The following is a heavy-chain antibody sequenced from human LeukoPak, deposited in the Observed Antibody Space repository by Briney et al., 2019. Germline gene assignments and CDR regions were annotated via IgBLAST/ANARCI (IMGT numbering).Heavy chain of an antibody. J-gene: IGHJ3*02. Sequence: PGGPLRLSCAASGFTFSSYGMHWVRQAPGKGLEWVAVISYDGSNKYYADSVKGRFTISRDNSKNTLYLQMNSLRAEDTAVYYCAKDATGAFDIWGQGTMVTVSS. CDR1: GFTFSSYG. D-gene: IGHD1-1*01. V-gene: IGHV3-30*18. CDR2: ISYDGSNK. CDR3: AKDATGAFDI.